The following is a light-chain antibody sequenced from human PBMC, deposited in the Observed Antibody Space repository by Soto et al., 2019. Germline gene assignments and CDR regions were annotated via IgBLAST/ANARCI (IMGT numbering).Light chain of an antibody. Sequence: EIVMPQSPATLSVSPGERATLSCRASQSVSSKLAWYQQKPGQSPRLLIYGASTRAAGIPARFSGSGSGTEFTLTISSLQSEDFAVYYCQQYNNWTPGTFGQGTKVDIK. J-gene: IGKJ1*01. V-gene: IGKV3-15*01. CDR1: QSVSSK. CDR3: QQYNNWTPGT. CDR2: GAS.